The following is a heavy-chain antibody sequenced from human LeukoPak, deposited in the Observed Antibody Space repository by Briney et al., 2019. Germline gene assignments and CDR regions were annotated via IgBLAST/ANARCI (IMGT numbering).Heavy chain of an antibody. CDR1: GFTFGDYA. CDR3: ARVRAAAIRYYFDY. CDR2: IRSKAYGGTT. D-gene: IGHD2-2*02. J-gene: IGHJ4*02. V-gene: IGHV3-49*03. Sequence: PGGSLRLSCTASGFTFGDYAMSWFCQAPGKVLEWVGFIRSKAYGGTTEYAAPVKGRFTISRDDSKSIAYLEMDSLETEDTAVYFCARVRAAAIRYYFDYWGQGTLVTVSS.